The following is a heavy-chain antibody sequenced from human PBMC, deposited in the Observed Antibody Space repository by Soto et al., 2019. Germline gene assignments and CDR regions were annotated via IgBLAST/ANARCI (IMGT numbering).Heavy chain of an antibody. Sequence: PGGSLRLSCAASGFTLGDYAMHWVRQAPGKGLEWVSGISWNSGSIGYAYSVKGRFTISRDNAKKYLYLQMNSLRAEDTALYYCAIAPTYDWNPVSGLDVWGQGTTVTVSS. CDR3: AIAPTYDWNPVSGLDV. CDR1: GFTLGDYA. V-gene: IGHV3-9*01. D-gene: IGHD1-20*01. CDR2: ISWNSGSI. J-gene: IGHJ6*02.